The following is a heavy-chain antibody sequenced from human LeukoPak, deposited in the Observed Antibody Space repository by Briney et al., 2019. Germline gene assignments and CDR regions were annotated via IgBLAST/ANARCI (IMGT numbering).Heavy chain of an antibody. CDR2: ISCSGGST. CDR3: AKDGYSSGIYYFDY. Sequence: PGGSLRLSCAASGFTLDDYAMHWVRQAPGKGLEWVSAISCSGGSTYYADSVKGRFTISRDNSKNTLYLQMNSLRAEDTAVYYCAKDGYSSGIYYFDYWGQGTLVTVSS. D-gene: IGHD6-19*01. CDR1: GFTLDDYA. J-gene: IGHJ4*02. V-gene: IGHV3-23*01.